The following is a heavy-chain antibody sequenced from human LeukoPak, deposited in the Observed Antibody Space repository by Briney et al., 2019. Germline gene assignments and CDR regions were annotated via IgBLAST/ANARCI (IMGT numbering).Heavy chain of an antibody. J-gene: IGHJ6*03. CDR2: ISSSSSYI. CDR3: ARVYDFWSGYSSYYYMDV. V-gene: IGHV3-21*04. D-gene: IGHD3-3*01. CDR1: GFTFSSYS. Sequence: GGSLRLSCAASGFTFSSYSMNWVRQAPGKGLEWVSSISSSSSYIYYADSVKGRFTISRDNAKNSLYLQMNSLRAEDTAVYYCARVYDFWSGYSSYYYMDVWGKGTTVTVSS.